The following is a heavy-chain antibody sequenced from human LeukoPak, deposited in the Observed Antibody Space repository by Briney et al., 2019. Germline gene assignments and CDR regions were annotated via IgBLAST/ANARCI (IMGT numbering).Heavy chain of an antibody. CDR2: ISYDGSNK. V-gene: IGHV3-30*04. CDR1: GFTFSSYA. D-gene: IGHD7-27*01. CDR3: ARDRELRIGRNPWFDP. Sequence: PGRSLRLSCAASGFTFSSYAMHWVRQAPGKGLEWVAVISYDGSNKYYADSVKGRFTISRDNSKNTLYLQMNSLRAEDTAVYYCARDRELRIGRNPWFDPWGQGTLVTVSS. J-gene: IGHJ5*02.